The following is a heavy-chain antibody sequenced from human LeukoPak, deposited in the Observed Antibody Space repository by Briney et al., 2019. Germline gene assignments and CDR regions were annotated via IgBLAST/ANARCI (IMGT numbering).Heavy chain of an antibody. Sequence: GGSLRHSCAASGFTFSSYAMNWVRQAPGKGLEWEAVISYDGSNKNYADSVKGRFTISRDNSKNTLYLQMNSLRAEDTALYYCAKDRIAVAGPLDYWGQGTLVTVSS. CDR1: GFTFSSYA. CDR3: AKDRIAVAGPLDY. CDR2: ISYDGSNK. D-gene: IGHD6-19*01. J-gene: IGHJ4*02. V-gene: IGHV3-30*04.